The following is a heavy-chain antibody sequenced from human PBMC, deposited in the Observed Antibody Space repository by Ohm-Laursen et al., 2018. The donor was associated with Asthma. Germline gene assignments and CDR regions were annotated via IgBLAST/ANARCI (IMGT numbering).Heavy chain of an antibody. CDR1: GGSISSYY. V-gene: IGHV4-59*01. Sequence: SETLSLTCTVSGGSISSYYWSWIRQPPGKGLEWIGYIYYSGSTNYNPSLKSRVTISVDTSKNQFSLKLSSVTAADTAVYYCARARKYDFWSGYPYYFDYWGQGTLVTIPS. D-gene: IGHD3-3*01. J-gene: IGHJ4*02. CDR2: IYYSGST. CDR3: ARARKYDFWSGYPYYFDY.